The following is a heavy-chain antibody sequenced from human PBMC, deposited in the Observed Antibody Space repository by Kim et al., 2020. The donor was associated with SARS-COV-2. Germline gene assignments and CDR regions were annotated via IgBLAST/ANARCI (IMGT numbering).Heavy chain of an antibody. V-gene: IGHV4-34*01. CDR1: GGSFSGYY. D-gene: IGHD2-2*02. CDR3: ARAIPASAVVPAAIHFDY. J-gene: IGHJ4*02. CDR2: INHSGST. Sequence: SETLSLTCAVYGGSFSGYYWSWIRQPPGKGLEWIGEINHSGSTNYNPSLKSRVTISVDTSKNQFSLKLSSVTAADTAVYYCARAIPASAVVPAAIHFDYWGQGTLVTVSS.